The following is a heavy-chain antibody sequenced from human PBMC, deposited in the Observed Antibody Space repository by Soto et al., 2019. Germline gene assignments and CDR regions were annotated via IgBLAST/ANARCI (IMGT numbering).Heavy chain of an antibody. D-gene: IGHD5-12*01. Sequence: ASVKVSCKASGGTFSSYAISWVRQAPGQGLEWMGGIIPIFGTANYAQKFQGRVTITADESTSTAYMELSSLRSEDTAVYYCARDSIVATTGTYYYYYGMDVWGQGTTVTVSS. CDR3: ARDSIVATTGTYYYYYGMDV. V-gene: IGHV1-69*13. CDR2: IIPIFGTA. CDR1: GGTFSSYA. J-gene: IGHJ6*02.